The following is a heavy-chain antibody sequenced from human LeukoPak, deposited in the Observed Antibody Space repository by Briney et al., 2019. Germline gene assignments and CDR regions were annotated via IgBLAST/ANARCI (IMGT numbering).Heavy chain of an antibody. J-gene: IGHJ4*02. CDR1: GFTFSSYS. D-gene: IGHD5-24*01. CDR2: ISSSSSYI. Sequence: PGGSLRLSCAASGFTFSSYSMNWVRQAPGKGLEWVSSISSSSSYIYYADSVKGRFTISRDNAKNSLYLQMNSLRAEDTAVYYCARESEMATTTNDYWGQGTLVTVSS. V-gene: IGHV3-21*01. CDR3: ARESEMATTTNDY.